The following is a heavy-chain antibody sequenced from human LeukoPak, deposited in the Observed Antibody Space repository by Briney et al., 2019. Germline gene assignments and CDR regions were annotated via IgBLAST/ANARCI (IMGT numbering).Heavy chain of an antibody. V-gene: IGHV3-7*01. Sequence: GGSLRLSCAASGFTYSSYWMSWVRQAPGKRLEWVANIKEDGSETYYVDSVKGRFTISRDNAKNSLYLQMNSLRAEDTAVYYCARASPAIAARDYWGQGTLVTVSS. J-gene: IGHJ4*02. CDR2: IKEDGSET. CDR1: GFTYSSYW. D-gene: IGHD6-6*01. CDR3: ARASPAIAARDY.